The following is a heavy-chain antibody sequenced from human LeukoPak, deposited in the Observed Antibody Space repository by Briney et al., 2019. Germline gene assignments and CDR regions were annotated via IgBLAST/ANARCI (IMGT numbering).Heavy chain of an antibody. D-gene: IGHD2-2*02. CDR1: GFTFSNAW. CDR2: IKSKTDGGTT. J-gene: IGHJ5*02. Sequence: GGSLRLSCAASGFTFSNAWMSWVRQAPGKGLEWVGRIKSKTDGGTTDYAAPVKGRFTISRDDSKNTLYLQMNSLKTEDTAVFYCTTETPGYCSSTSCYTSNWFDPWGQGTLVTVSS. V-gene: IGHV3-15*01. CDR3: TTETPGYCSSTSCYTSNWFDP.